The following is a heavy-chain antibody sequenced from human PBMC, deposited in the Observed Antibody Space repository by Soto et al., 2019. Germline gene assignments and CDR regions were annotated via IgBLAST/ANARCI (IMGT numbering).Heavy chain of an antibody. CDR1: GYSFTTYN. Sequence: ASVKVSCKASGYSFTTYNIHWVRQAPGQGLEWMGVVNPSSGTTSYAQKFQGRVTMTRDTSTSTVYMELSSLRSDDTAVYYCAREGVAPYYYYGMDVWGQGTPVTVSS. CDR3: AREGVAPYYYYGMDV. CDR2: VNPSSGTT. J-gene: IGHJ6*02. V-gene: IGHV1-46*01. D-gene: IGHD5-12*01.